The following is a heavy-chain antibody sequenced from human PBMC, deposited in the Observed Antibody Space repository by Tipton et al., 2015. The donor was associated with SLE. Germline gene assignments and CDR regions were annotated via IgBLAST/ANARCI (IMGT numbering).Heavy chain of an antibody. CDR1: DGSLSGYY. CDR2: IRHDGGA. J-gene: IGHJ5*02. V-gene: IGHV4-34*01. Sequence: TLSLTCTVFDGSLSGYYWAWLRQSPGKGLEWIGEIRHDGGANYNPSLESRGTISIHTSKDQFSLKLTSVTAADTAVYYCARGGFGSSVWFDPWGQGTLVTVFS. CDR3: ARGGFGSSVWFDP. D-gene: IGHD6-6*01.